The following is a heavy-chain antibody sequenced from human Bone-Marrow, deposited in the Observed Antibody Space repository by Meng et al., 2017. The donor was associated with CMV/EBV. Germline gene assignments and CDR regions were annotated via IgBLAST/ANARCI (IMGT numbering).Heavy chain of an antibody. V-gene: IGHV3-23*01. D-gene: IGHD6-13*01. J-gene: IGHJ4*02. CDR3: AKLEYSSSWYLDY. CDR1: GFTFSSYA. CDR2: ISGSGGST. Sequence: GGSLSLSCAASGFTFSSYAMSWVRQAPGKGLEWVSAISGSGGSTYYADSVKGRFTISRDNSKNTLYLQMNSLRAEETAVYYCAKLEYSSSWYLDYWGQGTLVTVSS.